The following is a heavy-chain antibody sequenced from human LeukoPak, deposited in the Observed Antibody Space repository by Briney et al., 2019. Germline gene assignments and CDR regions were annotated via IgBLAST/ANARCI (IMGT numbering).Heavy chain of an antibody. CDR3: ARLSGSNSHYYYGMDV. V-gene: IGHV4-59*08. J-gene: IGHJ6*02. D-gene: IGHD2-15*01. CDR2: IYYSGST. CDR1: GGSISSYY. Sequence: NPSETLSLTCTVPGGSISSYYWSWIRQPPGKGLEWIGYIYYSGSTNYNPSLKSRVTISVDTSKNQFSLKLSSVTAADTAVYYCARLSGSNSHYYYGMDVWGQGTTVTVSS.